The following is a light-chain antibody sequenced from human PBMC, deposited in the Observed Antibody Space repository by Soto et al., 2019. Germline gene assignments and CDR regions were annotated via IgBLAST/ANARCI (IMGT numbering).Light chain of an antibody. CDR3: HQYGSTPFT. J-gene: IGKJ3*01. V-gene: IGKV3-20*01. CDR2: GAS. Sequence: EIVLTQSPGTLSLSPGDRATLSCRASQSVSTNYLAWYQQSLGQAPRLLIYGASSRATRIPYRFSGNGSGTAFTLTISRLEPEDFAFYYCHQYGSTPFTFGPGTKVDIK. CDR1: QSVSTNY.